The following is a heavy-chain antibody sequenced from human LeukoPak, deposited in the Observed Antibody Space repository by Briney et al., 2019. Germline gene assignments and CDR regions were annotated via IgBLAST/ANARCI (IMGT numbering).Heavy chain of an antibody. CDR1: GYSFTSHY. J-gene: IGHJ4*02. D-gene: IGHD2-21*02. CDR2: IIPIFGSA. Sequence: SVKVSCKASGYSFTSHYMHWVRQAPGQGLEWMGGIIPIFGSANYAQKFQGRVTITADKSTSTSYMELSSLRSEDTAVYYCARSSVVTAMVHLEYWGQGTLVTVSS. V-gene: IGHV1-69*06. CDR3: ARSSVVTAMVHLEY.